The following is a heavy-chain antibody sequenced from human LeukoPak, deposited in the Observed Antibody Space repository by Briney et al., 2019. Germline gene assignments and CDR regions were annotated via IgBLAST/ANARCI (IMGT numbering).Heavy chain of an antibody. CDR2: IYYSGST. D-gene: IGHD3-22*01. CDR3: ARVFSSGYHWSAFDI. J-gene: IGHJ3*02. Sequence: PLETLSLTCTVSGGSISSYYWSWIRQPRGKGLEWIGYIYYSGSTNYNPSLKSRVTISVDTSKNQFSLKLSSVIAADTAVYYCARVFSSGYHWSAFDIWGQGTMVTVSS. CDR1: GGSISSYY. V-gene: IGHV4-59*01.